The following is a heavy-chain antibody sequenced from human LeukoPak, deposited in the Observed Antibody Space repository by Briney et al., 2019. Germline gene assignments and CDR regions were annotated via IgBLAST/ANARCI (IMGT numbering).Heavy chain of an antibody. D-gene: IGHD3-10*01. CDR1: GYTFTSYY. J-gene: IGHJ3*02. V-gene: IGHV1-46*01. Sequence: ASVKVSCKASGYTFTSYYMHWVRQAPGQGLEWMGIINPSGGSTSYAQKFQGRVTMTRDTSTSTVYMELSSLRSEDTAVYYCARGLLPVLLWFGEFQDAFDIWGQGTMVTVSS. CDR2: INPSGGST. CDR3: ARGLLPVLLWFGEFQDAFDI.